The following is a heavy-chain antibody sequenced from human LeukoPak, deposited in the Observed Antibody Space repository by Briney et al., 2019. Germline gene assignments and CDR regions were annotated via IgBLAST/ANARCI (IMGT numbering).Heavy chain of an antibody. CDR2: IYGGGGT. Sequence: GGSLRLSCTASGFTVSSNYLSWVRQAPGRGLEWVSIIYGGGGTYYAASVKGRFTISRDNSKNTLYLQMNSLRAEDTAVYYCARTYYSGNSQGYFDLWGRGTLVTVSS. D-gene: IGHD4-23*01. J-gene: IGHJ2*01. CDR1: GFTVSSNY. V-gene: IGHV3-53*01. CDR3: ARTYYSGNSQGYFDL.